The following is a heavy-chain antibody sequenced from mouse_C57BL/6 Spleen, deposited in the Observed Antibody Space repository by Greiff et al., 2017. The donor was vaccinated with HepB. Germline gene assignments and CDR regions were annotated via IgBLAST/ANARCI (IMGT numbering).Heavy chain of an antibody. CDR1: GYSITSDY. Sequence: EVQLVESGPGLAKPSQTLSLTCSVTGYSITSDYWNWIRKFPGNKLEYMGYISYSGSTYYNPSLKSRISITRDTSKNQYYLQLNSVTTEDTATYYCARYKGDYYGSSYGYFDVWGTGTTVTVSS. V-gene: IGHV3-8*01. CDR2: ISYSGST. CDR3: ARYKGDYYGSSYGYFDV. D-gene: IGHD1-1*01. J-gene: IGHJ1*03.